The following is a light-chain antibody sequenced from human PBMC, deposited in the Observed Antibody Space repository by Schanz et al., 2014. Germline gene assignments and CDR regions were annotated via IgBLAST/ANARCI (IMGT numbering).Light chain of an antibody. J-gene: IGLJ3*02. Sequence: QSALTQPRSVSGSLGQSVTISCTGTSNDVGGYNYVSWYQQRPGEAPKLIIFDVSKGPSGVPDRFSGSKSGNTASLTITGLQAEDEADYYCCSYATSYTGLFGGGTKLTVL. CDR1: SNDVGGYNY. CDR3: CSYATSYTGL. CDR2: DVS. V-gene: IGLV2-11*01.